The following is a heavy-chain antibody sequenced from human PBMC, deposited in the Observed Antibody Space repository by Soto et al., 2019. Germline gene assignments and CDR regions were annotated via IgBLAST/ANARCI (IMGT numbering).Heavy chain of an antibody. CDR2: INPNSGGT. CDR3: AREGPLLGRGVIGRHSLVYYYMDV. Sequence: ASVKVSCKASGYTFTGYYMHWVRQAPGQGLEWMGWINPNSGGTNYAQKFQGWVTMTRDTSISTAYMELSRLRSDDTAVYYCAREGPLLGRGVIGRHSLVYYYMDVWGKGTTVTVSS. J-gene: IGHJ6*03. V-gene: IGHV1-2*04. D-gene: IGHD3-10*01. CDR1: GYTFTGYY.